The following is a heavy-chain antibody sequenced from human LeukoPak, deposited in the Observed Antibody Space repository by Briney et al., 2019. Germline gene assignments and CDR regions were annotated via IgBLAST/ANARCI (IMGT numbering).Heavy chain of an antibody. CDR2: IYYSGST. V-gene: IGHV4-39*01. CDR3: ARPPKGSYGYYFDY. D-gene: IGHD5-18*01. CDR1: GGSISSYY. Sequence: PSETLSLTCTVSGGSISSYYWGWIRQPPGKGLEWIGSIYYSGSTYYNPSLKSRVTISVDTSKNQFSLKLSSVTAADTAVYYCARPPKGSYGYYFDYWGQGTLVTVSS. J-gene: IGHJ4*02.